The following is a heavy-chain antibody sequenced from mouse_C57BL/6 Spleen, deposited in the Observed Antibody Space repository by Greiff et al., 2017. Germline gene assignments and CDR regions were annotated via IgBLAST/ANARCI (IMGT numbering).Heavy chain of an antibody. CDR1: GYTFTSYT. Sequence: VQLQESGAELARPGASVKMSCKASGYTFTSYTMHWVKQRPGQGLEWIGYINPSSGYTKYNQKFKGKATLTADKSSSTAYMQLSSLTSEDSAGDYCARGPDDCDFEVWGTGTTVTVSS. J-gene: IGHJ1*03. V-gene: IGHV1-4*01. D-gene: IGHD2-12*01. CDR2: INPSSGYT. CDR3: ARGPDDCDFEV.